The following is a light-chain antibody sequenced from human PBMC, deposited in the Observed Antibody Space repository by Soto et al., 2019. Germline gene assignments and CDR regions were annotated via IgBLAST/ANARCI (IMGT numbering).Light chain of an antibody. CDR1: RSDVGGYNF. Sequence: QSALTQPPSASGSPGQSVTISCTGTRSDVGGYNFVSWYRQHPGKAPKLLIYAVSQRPSGVPARYSGSKSGNTASLTVSGLQAEDEADYSCRSYASSNNVVFGRGTKVTVL. V-gene: IGLV2-8*01. J-gene: IGLJ2*01. CDR2: AVS. CDR3: RSYASSNNVV.